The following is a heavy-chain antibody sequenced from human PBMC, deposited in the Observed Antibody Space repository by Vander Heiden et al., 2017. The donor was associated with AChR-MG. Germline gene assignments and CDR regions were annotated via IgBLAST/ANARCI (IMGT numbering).Heavy chain of an antibody. CDR2: ISGSGGST. CDR1: GLPFTSYA. Sequence: EVQLLESGGGLVQPGGFLRPSCSASGLPFTSYAMSWVRQAPGRGLEWFSAISGSGGSTYYADSVKGRFTISRDNSKNTLYLQMNSLRAEDTAVYYCAKAYYDFWSATDYWGQGTLVTVSS. J-gene: IGHJ4*02. CDR3: AKAYYDFWSATDY. D-gene: IGHD3-3*01. V-gene: IGHV3-23*01.